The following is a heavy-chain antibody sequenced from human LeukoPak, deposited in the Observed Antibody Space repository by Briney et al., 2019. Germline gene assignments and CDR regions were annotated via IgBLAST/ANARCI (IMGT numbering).Heavy chain of an antibody. CDR3: ARNRGSRAGVDP. CDR2: INHSGST. Sequence: SETLSLTCAVYGGSFSGYYWSWIRQPPGKGLEWIGEINHSGSTNYNPSLKSRVTISVDTSKNQFSLKLSSVTAADTAVYYCARNRGSRAGVDPWGQGTLVTVPS. CDR1: GGSFSGYY. V-gene: IGHV4-34*01. D-gene: IGHD6-13*01. J-gene: IGHJ5*02.